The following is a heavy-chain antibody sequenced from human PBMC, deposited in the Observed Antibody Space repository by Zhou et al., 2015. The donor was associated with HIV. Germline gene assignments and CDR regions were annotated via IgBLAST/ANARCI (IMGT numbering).Heavy chain of an antibody. J-gene: IGHJ4*02. D-gene: IGHD3-3*01. Sequence: QVQLVESGGGVVQPGRSLRLSCAASGFTFSSYAMHWVRQAPGKGLEWVAGISWNSGSIGYADSVKGRFTISRDNSKNTLYLQMNSLRAEDTAVYYCAKWRQVDSHWGQGTVVTVSS. CDR1: GFTFSSYA. CDR3: AKWRQVDSH. CDR2: ISWNSGSI. V-gene: IGHV3-30-3*02.